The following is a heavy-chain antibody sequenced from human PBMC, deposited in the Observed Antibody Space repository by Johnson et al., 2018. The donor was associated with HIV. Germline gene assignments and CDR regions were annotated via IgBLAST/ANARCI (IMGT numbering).Heavy chain of an antibody. CDR1: GFTFSSYA. V-gene: IGHV3-30*04. Sequence: QVQLVESGGGVVQPGRSLRLSCAASGFTFSSYAVHWVRQAPGKGLEWVAVISYDGSNKYYADSVKGRFTISRDNSKNTLYLQMNSLRAEDTAVYYCARGYGVVIALLDAFDIWGQGTMVTVSS. CDR3: ARGYGVVIALLDAFDI. D-gene: IGHD2-21*01. J-gene: IGHJ3*02. CDR2: ISYDGSNK.